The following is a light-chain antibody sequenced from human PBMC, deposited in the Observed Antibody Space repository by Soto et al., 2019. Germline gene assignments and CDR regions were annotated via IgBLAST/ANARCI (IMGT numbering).Light chain of an antibody. CDR1: QSINGY. J-gene: IGKJ1*01. CDR3: QQRSNWPPWT. CDR2: DAS. Sequence: EILLTQSPATLSLSPGERATLSCRASQSINGYLAWYQHKPGQAPRLLIDDASNRANGIPARFSGSGSGTDFTLTISSLEPEDFAFYYCQQRSNWPPWTFGQGTKVDIK. V-gene: IGKV3-11*01.